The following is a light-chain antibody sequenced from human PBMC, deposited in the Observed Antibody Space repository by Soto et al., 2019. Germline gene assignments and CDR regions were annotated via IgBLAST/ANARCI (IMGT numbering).Light chain of an antibody. CDR3: QQYNSYS. CDR2: KAS. V-gene: IGKV1-5*03. Sequence: DIQITQSPSTLSASVGDRVTITCRASQSISSWLAWYQQKTGNAAKLLIYKASSLESGVPSRFSGSGSGTEFTLTISSLQPDDFATYYCQQYNSYSFGGGTKVDI. J-gene: IGKJ4*01. CDR1: QSISSW.